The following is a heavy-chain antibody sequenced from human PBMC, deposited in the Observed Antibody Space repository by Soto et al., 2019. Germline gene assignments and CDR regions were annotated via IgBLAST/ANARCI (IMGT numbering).Heavy chain of an antibody. CDR2: IAVGSGYT. D-gene: IGHD2-8*01. CDR1: GFTFTSSA. CDR3: AADATAWQQMVPSDY. J-gene: IGHJ4*02. Sequence: SCKASGFTFTSSAFQWVRQARGQRLEWIGWIAVGSGYTNYAQRFQDRVTLTRDMSTATTYMELSRLTSEDTAIYYCAADATAWQQMVPSDYWGQGTLVTVS. V-gene: IGHV1-58*01.